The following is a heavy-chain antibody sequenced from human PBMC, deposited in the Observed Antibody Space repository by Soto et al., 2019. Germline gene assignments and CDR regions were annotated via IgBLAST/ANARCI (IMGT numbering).Heavy chain of an antibody. D-gene: IGHD2-21*01. J-gene: IGHJ2*01. CDR2: ISNDGNEK. CDR1: GFNFTRSG. V-gene: IGHV3-30*18. Sequence: GGSLRLSCAASGFNFTRSGIHWVRQPPGKGLEWLAVISNDGNEKYYADSVRGRFTISRDNSKNTLYLQMTGLRPEDTAVYYCAKDRGTYHNLHCYFDLWGRGSLVTVSS. CDR3: AKDRGTYHNLHCYFDL.